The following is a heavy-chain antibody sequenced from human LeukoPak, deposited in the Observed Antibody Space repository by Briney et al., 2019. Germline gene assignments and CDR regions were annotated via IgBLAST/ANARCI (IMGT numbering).Heavy chain of an antibody. V-gene: IGHV3-30*04. CDR2: ISYDGSNK. CDR3: ASSPPWATISWYYFDY. CDR1: GFTFSSYA. J-gene: IGHJ4*02. D-gene: IGHD5-12*01. Sequence: GGSLRLSCAASGFTFSSYAMHWVRQAPGKGLEWVAVISYDGSNKYYADSVKGRFTISRDNSKNTLYLQMNSLRAEDTAVYYCASSPPWATISWYYFDYWGQGTLVTVSS.